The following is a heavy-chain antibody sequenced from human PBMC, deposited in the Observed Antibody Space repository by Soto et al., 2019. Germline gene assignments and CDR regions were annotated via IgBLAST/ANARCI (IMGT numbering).Heavy chain of an antibody. D-gene: IGHD2-15*01. CDR2: INPSGGST. CDR1: GYTFTSYY. J-gene: IGHJ4*02. Sequence: ASVKVSCKASGYTFTSYYMHWVRQAPGQGFEWMGIINPSGGSTSYAQKFQGRVTMTRDTSTSTVYMELSSLRSEDTAVYYCARVATPSKVVVAATFDYWGQGTLVTVSS. V-gene: IGHV1-46*01. CDR3: ARVATPSKVVVAATFDY.